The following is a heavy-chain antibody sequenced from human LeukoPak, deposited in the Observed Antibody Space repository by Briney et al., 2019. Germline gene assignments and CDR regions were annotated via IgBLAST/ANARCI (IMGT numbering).Heavy chain of an antibody. CDR2: IYHSGTT. J-gene: IGHJ6*02. D-gene: IGHD3-3*01. CDR1: GYSITSSSW. V-gene: IGHV4-28*03. CDR3: AGEVKRFLEWSYPYGMDV. Sequence: SDALSLTCAVSGYSITSSSWWGWIRQPPGKGLEWIGYIYHSGTTYYNPSLQSRVTMSVDTSKNQFSLKLSSVTAVDTAVYYCAGEVKRFLEWSYPYGMDVWGQGTTVTVSS.